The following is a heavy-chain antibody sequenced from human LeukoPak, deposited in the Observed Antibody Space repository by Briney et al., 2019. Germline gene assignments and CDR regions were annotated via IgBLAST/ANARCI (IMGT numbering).Heavy chain of an antibody. Sequence: ASVKVSCTASGYTFTSYGISWVRQAPGQGLEWMGWISAYNGSTNYAQKLQGRVTMTTDTSTSTAYMELRSLRSDDTAVYYCARVGGGYDSGGNNWFDPWGQGTLVTVSS. V-gene: IGHV1-18*01. CDR1: GYTFTSYG. CDR3: ARVGGGYDSGGNNWFDP. J-gene: IGHJ5*02. CDR2: ISAYNGST. D-gene: IGHD5-12*01.